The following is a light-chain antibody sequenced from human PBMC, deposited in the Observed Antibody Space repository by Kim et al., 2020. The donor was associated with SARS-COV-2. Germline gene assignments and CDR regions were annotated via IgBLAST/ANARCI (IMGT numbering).Light chain of an antibody. CDR3: AAWHDSLNGWV. Sequence: QSVLTQPPSASGTPGQRVTISCSGSSSNIGGNAVNWYQQLPGTAPKLLIYSNSQRPSGVPDRFSGSKSGTSASLAISGLQSEDEADYYCAAWHDSLNGWVFGGGTQLTVL. V-gene: IGLV1-44*01. CDR1: SSNIGGNA. CDR2: SNS. J-gene: IGLJ3*02.